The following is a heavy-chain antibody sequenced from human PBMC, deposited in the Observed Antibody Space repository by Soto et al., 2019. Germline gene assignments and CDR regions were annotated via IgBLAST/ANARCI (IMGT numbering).Heavy chain of an antibody. CDR2: IYHSGST. D-gene: IGHD1-1*01. Sequence: SETLSLTCAVSSGSISSSNWWSWVRQPPGKGLEWIGEIYHSGSTNYNPSLKSRVTISVDKSKNQFSLKLSSETAADTAVYYCAREGGNWNPYYYYYYMDVWGKGTTVTVSS. V-gene: IGHV4-4*02. J-gene: IGHJ6*03. CDR3: AREGGNWNPYYYYYYMDV. CDR1: SGSISSSNW.